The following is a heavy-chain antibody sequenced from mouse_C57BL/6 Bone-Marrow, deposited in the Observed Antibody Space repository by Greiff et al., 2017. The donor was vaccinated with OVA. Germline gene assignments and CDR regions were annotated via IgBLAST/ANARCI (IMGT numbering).Heavy chain of an antibody. D-gene: IGHD2-5*01. Sequence: EVQLVESGGGLVKPGGSLKLSCAASGFTFSSYAMSWVRQTPEKRLEWVATISDGSSYTYYPDNVKGRFTISRDNAKNNLYLQMSQLKSEIKAMYYCARGEPTVVTPWYFDVWGTGTTVTVSS. CDR1: GFTFSSYA. J-gene: IGHJ1*03. CDR2: ISDGSSYT. CDR3: ARGEPTVVTPWYFDV. V-gene: IGHV5-4*01.